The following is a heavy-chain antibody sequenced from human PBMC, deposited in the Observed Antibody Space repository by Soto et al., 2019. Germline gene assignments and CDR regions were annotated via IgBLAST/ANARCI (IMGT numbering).Heavy chain of an antibody. CDR2: ISNDGSNK. Sequence: QVQLVESGGGVVQPGRSLRLSCAASGFTFSSYAMHWVRQAPGKGLEWVAVISNDGSNKYYVDSVKGRFTISRDNSKNTLYLQMNSLRAEDTAVYYCARERRVSDSLTWYSYYGMDVWGQGTTVTVSS. CDR1: GFTFSSYA. V-gene: IGHV3-30-3*01. CDR3: ARERRVSDSLTWYSYYGMDV. D-gene: IGHD3-3*01. J-gene: IGHJ6*02.